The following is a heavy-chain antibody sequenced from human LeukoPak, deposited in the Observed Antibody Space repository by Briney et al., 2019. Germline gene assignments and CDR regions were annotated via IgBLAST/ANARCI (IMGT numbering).Heavy chain of an antibody. V-gene: IGHV3-7*01. D-gene: IGHD3-22*01. CDR3: ATDGWYYDSSGYPSDAFDI. J-gene: IGHJ3*02. CDR2: ITQDGSEK. CDR1: GFTFSSYW. Sequence: RGSLRLSCAASGFTFSSYWMSWVRQAPGKGLEWVANITQDGSEKYYVDSVKGRFTISRDNAKNSLYLQMNSLRAEDTAVYYCATDGWYYDSSGYPSDAFDIWGQGTMVTVSS.